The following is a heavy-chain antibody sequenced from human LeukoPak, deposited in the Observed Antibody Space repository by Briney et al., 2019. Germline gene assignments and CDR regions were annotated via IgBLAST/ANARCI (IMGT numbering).Heavy chain of an antibody. V-gene: IGHV3-23*01. CDR1: GFTFSIYA. Sequence: QSGGSLRLSCAASGFTFSIYAMNWVRQAPGTGLEWVSVISGSGGSTYYADSVKGRFTISRDNSKNTLYLQMNSLRAEDTAVYYCATSTASRYCSSTSCYATFDYWGQEPWSPSPQ. CDR3: ATSTASRYCSSTSCYATFDY. CDR2: ISGSGGST. J-gene: IGHJ4*01. D-gene: IGHD2-2*01.